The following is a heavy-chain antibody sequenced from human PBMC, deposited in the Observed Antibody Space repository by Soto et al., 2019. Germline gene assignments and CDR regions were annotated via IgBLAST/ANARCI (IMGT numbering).Heavy chain of an antibody. V-gene: IGHV1-18*04. J-gene: IGHJ6*02. D-gene: IGHD6-19*01. CDR3: ARYVAYSSGWMDV. Sequence: QVQLVQSGVEVKKHGASVQVSCKASGYTFTSYGIIWVRQAPGQGLEWMGWINGYHGNTHYAQKLQGRVTMTTDTSPSIAYMELRSLRSDVPAVYFCARYVAYSSGWMDVWGQGTTVTVSS. CDR2: INGYHGNT. CDR1: GYTFTSYG.